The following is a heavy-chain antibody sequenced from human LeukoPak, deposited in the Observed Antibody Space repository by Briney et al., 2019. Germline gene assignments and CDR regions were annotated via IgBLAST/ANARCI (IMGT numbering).Heavy chain of an antibody. Sequence: GRSLRLSCAASGFIFSSYSMSWVRQAPGMGLEWVSVITGSGGNTYYADSVKGRFTISKDNSKNTVYLQMSSLRVDDTAVYYCAKAASSSWPSYYYGMDVWGRGTTVTVSS. J-gene: IGHJ6*02. CDR1: GFIFSSYS. CDR2: ITGSGGNT. D-gene: IGHD6-13*01. CDR3: AKAASSSWPSYYYGMDV. V-gene: IGHV3-23*01.